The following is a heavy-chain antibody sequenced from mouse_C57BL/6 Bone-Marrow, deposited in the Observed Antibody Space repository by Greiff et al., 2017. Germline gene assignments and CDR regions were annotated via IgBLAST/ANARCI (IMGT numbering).Heavy chain of an antibody. D-gene: IGHD1-1*01. CDR3: ARWGTTVVASFDY. CDR2: LNPYNGYT. CDR1: GYSFTGYF. Sequence: VQLQQSGPELVKPGDSVKISCKASGYSFTGYFMNWVMQSHGKSLEWIGRLNPYNGYTFYNQKFKGKAKLTVDKSSSPANMELRSLTSEDSAVYYCARWGTTVVASFDYWGQGTTLTVSS. J-gene: IGHJ2*01. V-gene: IGHV1-20*01.